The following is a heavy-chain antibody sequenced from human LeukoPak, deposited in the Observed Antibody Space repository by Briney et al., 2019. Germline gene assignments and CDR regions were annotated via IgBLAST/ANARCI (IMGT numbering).Heavy chain of an antibody. CDR2: IYHSGST. Sequence: PSETLSLTCVVSGGSISSGGYSWSWIRQPPGKGLEWIGYIYHSGSTYYNPSLKSRVTISVDRSKNQFSLKLSSVTAADTAVYYCARGTAAAGFDWFDPWGQGTLVTVSS. CDR1: GGSISSGGYS. CDR3: ARGTAAAGFDWFDP. J-gene: IGHJ5*02. V-gene: IGHV4-30-2*01. D-gene: IGHD6-13*01.